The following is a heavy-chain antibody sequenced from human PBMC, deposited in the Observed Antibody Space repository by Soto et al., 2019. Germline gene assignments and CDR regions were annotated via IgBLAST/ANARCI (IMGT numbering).Heavy chain of an antibody. V-gene: IGHV1-69*12. CDR2: IIPIFGTG. CDR1: GGTFSSYA. D-gene: IGHD2-15*01. Sequence: QVQLVQSGAEVKKPGSSVKVSCKASGGTFSSYAISWVRQAPEQGLEWMGGIIPIFGTGNYAQKFQGRVTITADESTSTAYMELSSLRSEDTAVYYCARARTSSCPVGCWFDPWGQGTLVTVSS. CDR3: ARARTSSCPVGCWFDP. J-gene: IGHJ5*02.